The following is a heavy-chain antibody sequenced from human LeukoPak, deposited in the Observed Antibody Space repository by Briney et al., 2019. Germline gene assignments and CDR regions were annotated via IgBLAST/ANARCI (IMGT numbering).Heavy chain of an antibody. D-gene: IGHD2-21*01. J-gene: IGHJ4*02. CDR1: GDSVSSNSAA. V-gene: IGHV6-1*01. CDR2: TYYRSKWYN. CDR3: AREVLAVVVIATPFDY. Sequence: SQTLSLTCAISGDSVSSNSAAWNWIRQSPSRGLEWLGRTYYRSKWYNDYAVSVKSRITINPDTSKNQFSLQLNSVTPEDTAVYYCAREVLAVVVIATPFDYWGQGTLVTVSS.